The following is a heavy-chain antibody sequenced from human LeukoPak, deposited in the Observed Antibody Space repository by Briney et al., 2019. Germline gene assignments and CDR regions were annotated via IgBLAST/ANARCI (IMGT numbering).Heavy chain of an antibody. CDR2: IYTSGST. V-gene: IGHV4-4*07. J-gene: IGHJ4*02. CDR1: GGSISSYY. D-gene: IGHD3-22*01. Sequence: PSETLSLTCTVSGGSISSYYWSWIRQPAGKGLEWIGRIYTSGSTNYNPSLKSRVTMSVDTSKNQFSLKLSSVTAADTAVYYCARGSQGYDSSGHHWFDYWGQGTLVTVSS. CDR3: ARGSQGYDSSGHHWFDY.